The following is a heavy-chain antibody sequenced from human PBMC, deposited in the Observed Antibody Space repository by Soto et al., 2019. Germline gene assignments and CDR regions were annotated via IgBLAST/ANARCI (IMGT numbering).Heavy chain of an antibody. V-gene: IGHV3-30*18. CDR1: GFTFSSYG. J-gene: IGHJ4*02. D-gene: IGHD6-13*01. CDR3: AKKRIAATKVVYFDY. CDR2: ISYDGSNK. Sequence: GGSLRLSCAVSGFTFSSYGMHWVRQAPGKGLEWVAVISYDGSNKYYADSVKGRFTISRDNSKNTLYLQMNSLRAEDTAVYYCAKKRIAATKVVYFDYWGQGTLVTVSS.